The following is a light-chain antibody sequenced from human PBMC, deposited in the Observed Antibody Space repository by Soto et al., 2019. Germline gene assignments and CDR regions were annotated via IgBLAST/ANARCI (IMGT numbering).Light chain of an antibody. CDR1: NSDVGGYDF. J-gene: IGLJ2*01. CDR3: SSYAGSNVL. CDR2: AVT. Sequence: SALTQPPSVSGSPGQSVTISCAGSNSDVGGYDFVSWYQQRPGKAPKLMIYAVTKRPSGVPDRFSGSKSGNTASLTVSGLQAEDEADYFCSSYAGSNVLFGGGTKVTVL. V-gene: IGLV2-8*01.